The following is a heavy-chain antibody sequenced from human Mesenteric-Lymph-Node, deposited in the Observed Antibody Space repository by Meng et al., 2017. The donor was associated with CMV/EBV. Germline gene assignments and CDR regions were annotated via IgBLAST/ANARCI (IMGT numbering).Heavy chain of an antibody. CDR1: GYPFTSYG. J-gene: IGHJ4*02. CDR3: ARVYCSGGSCYSLFDY. D-gene: IGHD2-15*01. Sequence: SGYPFTSYGISWVRQAPGQGLEWMGWIGAYNGTTNYAQKLQGRVTMTTDTSTSTAYMELRSLRSDDTAVYYCARVYCSGGSCYSLFDYWGQGTLVTVSS. V-gene: IGHV1-18*04. CDR2: IGAYNGTT.